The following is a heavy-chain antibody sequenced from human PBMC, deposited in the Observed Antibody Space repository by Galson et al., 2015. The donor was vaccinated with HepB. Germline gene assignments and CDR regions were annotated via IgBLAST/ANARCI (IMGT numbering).Heavy chain of an antibody. CDR1: GYTFTSYD. D-gene: IGHD2-21*01. CDR2: MNPNSGNT. CDR3: ARRYCGGDCYLDAFDI. V-gene: IGHV1-8*01. J-gene: IGHJ3*02. Sequence: SVKVSCKASGYTFTSYDINWVRQATGQGLEWMGWMNPNSGNTGYAQKFQGRVTMTRNTSISTAYMELSSLRSEDTAVYYCARRYCGGDCYLDAFDIWGQGTMVTVSS.